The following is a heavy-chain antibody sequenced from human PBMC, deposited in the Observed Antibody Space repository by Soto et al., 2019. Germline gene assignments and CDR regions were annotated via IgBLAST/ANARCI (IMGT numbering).Heavy chain of an antibody. CDR3: AKTANGWFSAFDI. D-gene: IGHD6-19*01. Sequence: GGSLRLSCAASGFPFSSYAMSWVRQAPGKGLEWVSAISGSGGTTYYADSVKGRFTFSRDNSKNTLYLQMNSLRAEDTAVYYCAKTANGWFSAFDIWGRGTMVTVSS. CDR2: ISGSGGTT. V-gene: IGHV3-23*01. CDR1: GFPFSSYA. J-gene: IGHJ3*02.